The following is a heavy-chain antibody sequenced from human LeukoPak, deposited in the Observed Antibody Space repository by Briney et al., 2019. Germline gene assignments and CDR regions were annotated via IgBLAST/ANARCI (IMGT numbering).Heavy chain of an antibody. CDR3: ARRGGDLREDY. J-gene: IGHJ4*02. D-gene: IGHD4-17*01. Sequence: ASVKVSCKASGYTFTTYGISWVRQAPGEGLEWMGWVSGYNGVTHYAQNLQDRVTMTTDTFTSTAFMGLRSLRSDDTAVYYCARRGGDLREDYWGQGTLVTVSS. CDR2: VSGYNGVT. CDR1: GYTFTTYG. V-gene: IGHV1-18*01.